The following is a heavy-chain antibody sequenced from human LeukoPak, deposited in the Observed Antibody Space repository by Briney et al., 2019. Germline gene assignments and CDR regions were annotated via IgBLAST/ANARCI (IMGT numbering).Heavy chain of an antibody. D-gene: IGHD3-22*01. CDR3: AHSLEITYYYDSSGYYYGSANYFDY. Sequence: SGPALVKPTQTLTLTCTFSGFSLGTSGMSVSWIRQPPGKALEWLARIDWDDDKYYTTSLKTRLTISKDTSKNQVVLTMTNMDPVDTATYYCAHSLEITYYYDSSGYYYGSANYFDYWGQGTLVTVSS. J-gene: IGHJ4*02. CDR2: IDWDDDK. V-gene: IGHV2-70*12. CDR1: GFSLGTSGMS.